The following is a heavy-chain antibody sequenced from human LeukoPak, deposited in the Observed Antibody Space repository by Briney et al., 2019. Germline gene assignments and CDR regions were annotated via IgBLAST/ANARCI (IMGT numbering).Heavy chain of an antibody. Sequence: PSETLSLTCTVSGGSISSYYWSWIRQPPGKGLEWIGYIYYSGSTNYNPSLKSRVTISVDTSKNQFSLKLSSVTAADTAVYYCARASKQWLDYWGQGTLVTVSS. D-gene: IGHD6-19*01. CDR1: GGSISSYY. V-gene: IGHV4-59*12. CDR3: ARASKQWLDY. CDR2: IYYSGST. J-gene: IGHJ4*02.